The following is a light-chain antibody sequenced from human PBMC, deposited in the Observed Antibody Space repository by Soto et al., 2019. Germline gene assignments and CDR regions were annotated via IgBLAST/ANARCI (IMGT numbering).Light chain of an antibody. Sequence: EIVLTQSPGTLSLSPGERATLSCRASQSFRSSYLAWHQQRPGQAPRLLMYGASTRATGIPDRFSGNGSGTDFTLIISRLEPEDFAVYYCQQYGSSPITFGQGTRLEIK. CDR1: QSFRSSY. CDR3: QQYGSSPIT. J-gene: IGKJ5*01. V-gene: IGKV3-20*01. CDR2: GAS.